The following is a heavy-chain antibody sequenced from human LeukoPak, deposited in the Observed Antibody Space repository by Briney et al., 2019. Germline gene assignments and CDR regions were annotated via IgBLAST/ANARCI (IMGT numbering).Heavy chain of an antibody. CDR1: GYSSTDYY. D-gene: IGHD1-26*01. CDR2: IKPNSGDT. J-gene: IGHJ4*02. CDR3: ATKKYSGSFYAF. V-gene: IGHV1-2*02. Sequence: ASVKVSCKASGYSSTDYYIYWVRQAPGQGLEWMGWIKPNSGDTNYVQKFEGRVTKTRDTSISTAYMELSSLRSDDTAVYYCATKKYSGSFYAFWGQGTLVTVSS.